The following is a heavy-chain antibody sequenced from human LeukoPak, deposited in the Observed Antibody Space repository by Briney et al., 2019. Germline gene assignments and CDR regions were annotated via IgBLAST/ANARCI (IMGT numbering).Heavy chain of an antibody. V-gene: IGHV1-18*01. J-gene: IGHJ4*02. CDR3: ARDPYYYDSSGHYYAEPSDY. Sequence: ASVKVSCKASGYTFTSYGISWVRQAPGQGLEWMGWISAYNGNTNYAQKLQGRVTMATDTSTSTAYMELRSLRSDDTAVYYCARDPYYYDSSGHYYAEPSDYWGQGTLVTVSS. CDR1: GYTFTSYG. D-gene: IGHD3-22*01. CDR2: ISAYNGNT.